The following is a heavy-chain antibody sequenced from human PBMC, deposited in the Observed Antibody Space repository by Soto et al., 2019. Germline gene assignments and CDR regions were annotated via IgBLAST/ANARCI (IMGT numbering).Heavy chain of an antibody. CDR3: ARATTVTTQINIDY. CDR1: GYTFTXYX. Sequence: ASVKASCKXSGYTFTXYXXXXXXXXXGQGLEWMGWISAYNGNTNYAQKLQGRVTMTTDTSTSTAYMELRSLRSDDTAVYYCARATTVTTQINIDYWGQGTLVTVSS. D-gene: IGHD4-17*01. CDR2: ISAYNGNT. J-gene: IGHJ4*02. V-gene: IGHV1-18*01.